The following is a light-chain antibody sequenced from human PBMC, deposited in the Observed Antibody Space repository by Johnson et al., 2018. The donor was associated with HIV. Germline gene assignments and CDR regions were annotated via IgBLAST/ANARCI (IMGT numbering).Light chain of an antibody. CDR3: GTWDSSLSGIVV. CDR1: SSNIGNNY. Sequence: QSMLTQPPSVSAAPGQKVTISCSGSSSNIGNNYVSWYQQLPGTAPKLLIYENNKRPSGIPDRFSGSKSGTSATLGITGLQTGDEADYYCGTWDSSLSGIVVCGTGTKVTVL. V-gene: IGLV1-51*02. CDR2: ENN. J-gene: IGLJ1*01.